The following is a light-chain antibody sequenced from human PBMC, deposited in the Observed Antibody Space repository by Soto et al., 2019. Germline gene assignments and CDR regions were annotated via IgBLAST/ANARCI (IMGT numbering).Light chain of an antibody. Sequence: QSALTQPASVSGSPGQSITISRTGTSTDVGGYNYVSWYQQQPGKAPKLMIYEVSNRPSGVSNRFSGSNSGNTASLTISGLQAEDESDYCCSSHTSSSIDYVFGTGTKLTVL. CDR1: STDVGGYNY. J-gene: IGLJ1*01. CDR2: EVS. V-gene: IGLV2-14*01. CDR3: SSHTSSSIDYV.